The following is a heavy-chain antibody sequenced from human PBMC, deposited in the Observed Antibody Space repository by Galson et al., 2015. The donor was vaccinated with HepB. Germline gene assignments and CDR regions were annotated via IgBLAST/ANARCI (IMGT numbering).Heavy chain of an antibody. CDR2: TSGSGGST. D-gene: IGHD5-24*01. J-gene: IGHJ3*02. Sequence: SLRLSCAVSGFTFSRYGVSWVRQAPGKGLEWVSGTSGSGGSTYYADSVKGRFTISRDKSKNTLYLQMNSLRADDTAVYYCAIAYEMDTLFLGYDAFDIRGQETMVTVSS. CDR3: AIAYEMDTLFLGYDAFDI. CDR1: GFTFSRYG. V-gene: IGHV3-23*01.